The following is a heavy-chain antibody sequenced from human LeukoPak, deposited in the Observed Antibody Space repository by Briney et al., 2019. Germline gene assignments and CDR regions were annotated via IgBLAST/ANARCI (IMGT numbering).Heavy chain of an antibody. D-gene: IGHD4-23*01. CDR3: AKNIGGFDY. J-gene: IGHJ4*02. CDR2: FSASDGSR. Sequence: GSLRLSCDASGFSFSSYGMSWVRQAPGEGLEWVSGFSASDGSRYYADSVKSRFTISRDNSKNTLYLQMNSLRAEDTAVYYCAKNIGGFDYWGQGTLVTVSS. CDR1: GFSFSSYG. V-gene: IGHV3-23*01.